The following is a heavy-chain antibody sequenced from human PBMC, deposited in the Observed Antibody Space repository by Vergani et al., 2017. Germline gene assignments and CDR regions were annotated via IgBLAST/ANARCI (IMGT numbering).Heavy chain of an antibody. J-gene: IGHJ4*02. D-gene: IGHD5-24*01. V-gene: IGHV4-61*01. Sequence: QVQLQESGPGLVKPSETLSLTCTVSGGSVSSGSYYWSWIRQPPGKGLEWIGYIYYSGCTNYNPSLKSRVPISVDTCKNQFSLKLSSVTAADTAVYYCARDSQMRDWGQGTLVTVSS. CDR2: IYYSGCT. CDR3: ARDSQMRD. CDR1: GGSVSSGSYY.